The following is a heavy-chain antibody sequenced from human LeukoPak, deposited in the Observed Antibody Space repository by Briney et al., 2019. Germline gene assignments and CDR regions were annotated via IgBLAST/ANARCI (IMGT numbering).Heavy chain of an antibody. J-gene: IGHJ3*02. V-gene: IGHV3-48*03. CDR2: VSKSGGTM. CDR1: GFTFSSYE. CDR3: ATAVI. Sequence: GGSLRLSCEASGFTFSSYEMNWFRQAPGKGLEWVSYVSKSGGTMKNADSVKGRFTVSRDSAKNSLYLQMNSLTAEDTAVYYCATAVIRGRGTRVTVSS.